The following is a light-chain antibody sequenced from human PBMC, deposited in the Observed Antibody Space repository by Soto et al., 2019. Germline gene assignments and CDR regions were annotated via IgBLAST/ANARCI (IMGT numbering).Light chain of an antibody. CDR1: QSVSSK. CDR2: GAS. Sequence: EIVMTQSPATLSVSPGERATLSCRASQSVSSKLAWYQQKLGQAPRLLIHGASTRATGIPARFSGSGSGTEFTLTISSLQSEDFAVYYCQQYNNWPPYTFGQGTKLEIK. J-gene: IGKJ2*01. V-gene: IGKV3-15*01. CDR3: QQYNNWPPYT.